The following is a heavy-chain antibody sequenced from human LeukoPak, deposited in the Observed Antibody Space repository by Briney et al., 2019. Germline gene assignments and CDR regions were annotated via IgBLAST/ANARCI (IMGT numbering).Heavy chain of an antibody. Sequence: ASVKVSCKASGGTFSSYAISWVRQAPGQGLEWMGRIIPILGIANYAQKFQGRVTITADKSTSTAYMELSSLRSEDTAVYYCARLAVAMDYYYYGMDVWGQGTTVTVSS. V-gene: IGHV1-69*04. D-gene: IGHD6-19*01. CDR3: ARLAVAMDYYYYGMDV. CDR1: GGTFSSYA. J-gene: IGHJ6*02. CDR2: IIPILGIA.